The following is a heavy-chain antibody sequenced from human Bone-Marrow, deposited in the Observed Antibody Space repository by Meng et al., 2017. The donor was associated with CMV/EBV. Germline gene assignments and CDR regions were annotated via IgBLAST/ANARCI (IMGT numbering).Heavy chain of an antibody. D-gene: IGHD6-13*01. Sequence: GESLKISCAASGFTFSSYEMNWVRQAPGKGLEWVSYISSSGSTIYYADSVKGRFTISRDNAKNSLYLQMNSLRAEDTAVYYCARVQGQQLVTYYYYGMDVWGQGTTVTGSS. J-gene: IGHJ6*02. CDR1: GFTFSSYE. CDR3: ARVQGQQLVTYYYYGMDV. V-gene: IGHV3-48*03. CDR2: ISSSGSTI.